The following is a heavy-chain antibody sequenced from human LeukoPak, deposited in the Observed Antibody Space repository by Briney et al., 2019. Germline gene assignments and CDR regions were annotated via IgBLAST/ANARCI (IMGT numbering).Heavy chain of an antibody. CDR3: ARAISMVRGVGDYYYYYMDV. CDR1: GYTFTSYG. J-gene: IGHJ6*03. Sequence: SVKVSCKASGYTFTSYGISWVRQAPGQGLEWMGGIIPIFGTANYAQKFQGRVTITADESTSTAYMELSSLRSEDTAVYYCARAISMVRGVGDYYYYYMDVCGKGTTVTISS. V-gene: IGHV1-69*13. CDR2: IIPIFGTA. D-gene: IGHD3-10*01.